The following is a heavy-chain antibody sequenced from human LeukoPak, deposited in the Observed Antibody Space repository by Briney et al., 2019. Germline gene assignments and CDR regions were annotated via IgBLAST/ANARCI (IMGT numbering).Heavy chain of an antibody. CDR1: GYSISSGYY. CDR2: IYYSGST. CDR3: ARGLGPGNWFDP. Sequence: SETLSLTCTVSGYSISSGYYWGWIRQPPGKGLEWIGYIYYSGSTNYNPSLKSRVTISVDTSKNQFSLKLSSVTAADTAMFYCARGLGPGNWFDPWGQGTLVTVSS. J-gene: IGHJ5*02. V-gene: IGHV4-38-2*02. D-gene: IGHD3-10*01.